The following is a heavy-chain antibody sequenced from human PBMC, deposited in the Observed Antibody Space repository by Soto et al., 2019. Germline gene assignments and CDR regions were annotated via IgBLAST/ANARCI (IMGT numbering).Heavy chain of an antibody. CDR2: ISSSSSYT. CDR1: GFTFSDYY. CDR3: ARTNVDTAMVPNWFDP. V-gene: IGHV3-11*05. Sequence: QVQLVESGGGLVKPGGSLRLSCAASGFTFSDYYMSWIRQAPGKGLEWVSYISSSSSYTNYADSVKGRFTISRDNAKNSLYLTMNSLRAEDTAVYYCARTNVDTAMVPNWFDPWGQGTLVTVSS. J-gene: IGHJ5*02. D-gene: IGHD5-18*01.